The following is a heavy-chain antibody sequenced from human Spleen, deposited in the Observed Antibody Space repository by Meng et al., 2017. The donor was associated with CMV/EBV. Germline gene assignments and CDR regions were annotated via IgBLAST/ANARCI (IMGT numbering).Heavy chain of an antibody. CDR3: AKDQDIVVVPAAPPYYYYGMDV. CDR1: GFTFRTYA. CDR2: ISSSGTTI. D-gene: IGHD2-2*01. Sequence: GESLKISCAASGFTFRTYAMNWVRQAPGKGLEWISYISSSGTTIHYADSVKGRFTISRDNAKNSLYLQMNSLRAEDTAVYYCAKDQDIVVVPAAPPYYYYGMDVWGQGTTVTVSS. J-gene: IGHJ6*02. V-gene: IGHV3-48*04.